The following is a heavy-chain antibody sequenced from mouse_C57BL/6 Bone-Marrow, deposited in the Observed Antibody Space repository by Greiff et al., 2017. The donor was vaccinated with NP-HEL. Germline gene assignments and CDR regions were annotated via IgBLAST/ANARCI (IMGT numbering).Heavy chain of an antibody. V-gene: IGHV3-6*01. Sequence: EVQLQESGPGLVKPSQSLSLTCSVTGYSITSGYYWNWIRQFPGNKLEWMGYISYDGSNNYNPSLKNRISITRDTSKNQFFLKLNSVTTEDTATYYCARGYDGSRYFDVWGTGTTVTVSS. D-gene: IGHD2-3*01. CDR2: ISYDGSN. J-gene: IGHJ1*03. CDR3: ARGYDGSRYFDV. CDR1: GYSITSGYY.